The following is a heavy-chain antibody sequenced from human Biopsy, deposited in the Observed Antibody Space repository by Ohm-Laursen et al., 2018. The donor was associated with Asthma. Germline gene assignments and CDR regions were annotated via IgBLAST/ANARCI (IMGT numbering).Heavy chain of an antibody. CDR3: ARGVDRVTGLLDHFDS. J-gene: IGHJ4*02. CDR1: GVSISSRSHY. V-gene: IGHV4-61*05. D-gene: IGHD2-21*02. Sequence: PSETLSLTCNVSGVSISSRSHYWGWIRQSPGKGLESIGHVYYSGSTNYNPSLKSRVTISIDASKNQFSLKLTSVTAADTAVYYCARGVDRVTGLLDHFDSWGQGTLVTVSS. CDR2: VYYSGST.